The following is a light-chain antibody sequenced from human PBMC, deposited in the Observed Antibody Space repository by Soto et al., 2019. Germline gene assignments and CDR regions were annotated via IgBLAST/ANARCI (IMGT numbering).Light chain of an antibody. CDR1: HSISTY. Sequence: DIPMTQSPSSLSASVGDRVTISCRASHSISTYLNWYHQKPGKAPDLLIYAASTLQSGVPSRFSGSGSGTDFTLTISCLQSEDFATYYCQQYYSFPWTFGQGTKVDIK. CDR2: AAS. J-gene: IGKJ1*01. V-gene: IGKV1-39*01. CDR3: QQYYSFPWT.